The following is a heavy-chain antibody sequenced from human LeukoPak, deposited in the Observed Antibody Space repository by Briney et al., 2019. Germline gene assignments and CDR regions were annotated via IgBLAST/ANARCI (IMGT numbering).Heavy chain of an antibody. Sequence: GGSLRLSCVASGFTFSSYAMSWVRQAPGKGLEWVSSISGTGGSTYYADSVKGRFTISRDNSNNTLFLQMNSLRAEDTAVYYCAKVRTGHYFDYWGQGTLVTVSS. J-gene: IGHJ4*02. CDR3: AKVRTGHYFDY. CDR1: GFTFSSYA. D-gene: IGHD1-1*01. CDR2: ISGTGGST. V-gene: IGHV3-23*01.